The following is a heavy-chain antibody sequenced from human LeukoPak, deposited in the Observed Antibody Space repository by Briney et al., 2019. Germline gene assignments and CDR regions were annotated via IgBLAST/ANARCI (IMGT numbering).Heavy chain of an antibody. CDR1: GFTFSDFA. D-gene: IGHD5-12*01. J-gene: IGHJ4*02. CDR3: AKRRGYSGYDYFDY. V-gene: IGHV3-23*01. Sequence: GGSLRLSCAVSGFTFSDFATSWGRQAPGKGLEWVSTIGDSGGITYYADSVKGRFIISRDSSKNTLDLQMNSLRAEDTAVYYCAKRRGYSGYDYFDYWGQGTLVTVSS. CDR2: IGDSGGIT.